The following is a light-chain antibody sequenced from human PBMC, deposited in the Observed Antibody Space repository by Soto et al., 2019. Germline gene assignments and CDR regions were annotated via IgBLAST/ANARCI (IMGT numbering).Light chain of an antibody. Sequence: DIPMTQSPPTLSASVGDRVTITCRASRYVSSSLAWYQQKPGKAPKLLIYKTSILESGVPSRFSGSASGTEFTLTISSLQPDDFATYWCQQYNTYPWTFGQGTKVDIK. CDR2: KTS. CDR3: QQYNTYPWT. V-gene: IGKV1-5*03. J-gene: IGKJ1*01. CDR1: RYVSSS.